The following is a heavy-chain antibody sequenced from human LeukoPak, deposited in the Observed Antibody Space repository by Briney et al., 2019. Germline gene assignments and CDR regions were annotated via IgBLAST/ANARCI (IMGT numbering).Heavy chain of an antibody. CDR1: GFSFDDYA. V-gene: IGHV3-9*01. CDR2: ISWISGSI. CDR3: VKDVEPIRMSYFDC. J-gene: IGHJ4*02. Sequence: QPGGSLRLSCAASGFSFDDYAMHWVRQAPGKDLEWVSGISWISGSIGYADSVKGRFIISRDNAKNSLYLQINSLRAEDTALYYCVKDVEPIRMSYFDCWGQGTLVTVSS.